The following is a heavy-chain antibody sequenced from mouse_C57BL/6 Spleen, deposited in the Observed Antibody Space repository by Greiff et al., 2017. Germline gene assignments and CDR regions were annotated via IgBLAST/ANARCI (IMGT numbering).Heavy chain of an antibody. CDR3: ARSYDYGNSPNFDY. D-gene: IGHD2-1*01. CDR2: INPYNGDT. Sequence: VQLQQSGPELVKPGDSVKISCKASGYSFTGYFMNWVMQSHGKSLEWIGRINPYNGDTFYNQKFKGKATLTVDKSSSTAHMELRSLTSEDSAVYYCARSYDYGNSPNFDYWGQGTTLTVSS. V-gene: IGHV1-20*01. CDR1: GYSFTGYF. J-gene: IGHJ2*01.